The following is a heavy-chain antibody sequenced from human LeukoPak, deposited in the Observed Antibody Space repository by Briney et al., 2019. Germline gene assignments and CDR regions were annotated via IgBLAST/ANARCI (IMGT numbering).Heavy chain of an antibody. CDR1: GFTIGGYA. CDR2: ISGSGGST. V-gene: IGHV3-23*01. D-gene: IGHD3/OR15-3a*01. Sequence: PGRSLRLSCAASGFTIGGYAMSWVRQAPGKGLEWVSAISGSGGSTYYADSVKGRFAVSRDNSKNTLYLQMNSLRAEDTAVYYCAKGDWDPWGQGTLVTVSS. J-gene: IGHJ5*02. CDR3: AKGDWDP.